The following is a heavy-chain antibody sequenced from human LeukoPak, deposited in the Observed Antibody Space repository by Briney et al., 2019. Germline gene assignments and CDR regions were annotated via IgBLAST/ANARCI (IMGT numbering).Heavy chain of an antibody. D-gene: IGHD5-12*01. J-gene: IGHJ3*02. V-gene: IGHV1-58*02. CDR3: AAGTPNIVAHDAFDI. CDR2: IVVGSGNT. CDR1: GFTFTSSA. Sequence: ASVNVSCKASGFTFTSSAMQWVRQARGQRLEWIEWIVVGSGNTNYAQKFQERVTITRDMSTSTAYMELSSLRSEDTAVYYCAAGTPNIVAHDAFDIWGQGTMVTVSS.